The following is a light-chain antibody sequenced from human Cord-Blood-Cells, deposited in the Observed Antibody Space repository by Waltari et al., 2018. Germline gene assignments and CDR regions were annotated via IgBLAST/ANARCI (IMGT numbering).Light chain of an antibody. CDR3: QQYNNWPWT. CDR2: GAS. Sequence: EIVMTQSPATLPVSPGERAPLPCRASQSVSSNLAWYQQKPGQAPRLLIYGASTRATGIPARFSGSGSGTEFTLTISSLQSEDFAVYYCQQYNNWPWTFGQGTKVEIK. J-gene: IGKJ1*01. V-gene: IGKV3-15*01. CDR1: QSVSSN.